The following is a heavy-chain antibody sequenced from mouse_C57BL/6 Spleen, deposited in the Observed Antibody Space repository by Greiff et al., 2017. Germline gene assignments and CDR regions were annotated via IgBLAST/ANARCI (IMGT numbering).Heavy chain of an antibody. CDR1: GFSLTSYA. D-gene: IGHD2-4*01. Sequence: QVQLKQSGPGLVAPSQSLSITCTVSGFSLTSYAISWVSQPPGKGLEWLGVIWTGGGTNYNSALKSRLSISKDNSKSQVFLKMNSLQTDDTARYYCARYDYDRDYAMDYWGQGTSVTVSS. CDR3: ARYDYDRDYAMDY. CDR2: IWTGGGT. V-gene: IGHV2-9-1*01. J-gene: IGHJ4*01.